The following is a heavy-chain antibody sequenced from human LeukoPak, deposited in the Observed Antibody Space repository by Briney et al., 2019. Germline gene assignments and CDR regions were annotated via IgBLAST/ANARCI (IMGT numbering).Heavy chain of an antibody. Sequence: PSGTLSLTCTVSGGSISSYYWSWIRQPPGKGLEWIGYIYYSGSTNYNPSLKSRVTISVDTSKNQFSLKLSSVTAADTAVYYCARGVAKVRGVISHLDYWGQGTLVTVSS. CDR1: GGSISSYY. CDR3: ARGVAKVRGVISHLDY. V-gene: IGHV4-59*01. CDR2: IYYSGST. D-gene: IGHD3-10*01. J-gene: IGHJ4*02.